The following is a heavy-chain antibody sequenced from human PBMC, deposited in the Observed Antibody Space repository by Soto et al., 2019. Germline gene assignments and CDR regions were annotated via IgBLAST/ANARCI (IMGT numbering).Heavy chain of an antibody. CDR1: GYTFTSYG. CDR3: AREGRYCTNGVCYSDYYGMDV. D-gene: IGHD2-8*01. Sequence: QVQLVQSGAEVKKPGASVKVSCKASGYTFTSYGISWVRQAPGQGLEWMGWISAYNGNTNYAQKLQGRVTMTTDTSTSTAYMELRSVRSDDTAVYYCAREGRYCTNGVCYSDYYGMDVWGQGTTVTVSS. CDR2: ISAYNGNT. J-gene: IGHJ6*02. V-gene: IGHV1-18*01.